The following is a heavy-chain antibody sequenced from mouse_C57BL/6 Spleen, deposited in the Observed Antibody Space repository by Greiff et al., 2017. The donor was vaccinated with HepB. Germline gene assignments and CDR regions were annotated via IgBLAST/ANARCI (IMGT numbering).Heavy chain of an antibody. D-gene: IGHD1-1*01. V-gene: IGHV3-6*01. CDR1: GYSITSGYY. CDR3: ARGGSSKRYAMDY. CDR2: ISYDGSN. J-gene: IGHJ4*01. Sequence: EVKLQESGPGLVKPSQSLSLTCSVTGYSITSGYYWNWIRQFPGNKLEWMGYISYDGSNNYNPSLKNRISITRDTSKNQFFLKLNSVTTEDTATYYCARGGSSKRYAMDYWGQGTSVTVSS.